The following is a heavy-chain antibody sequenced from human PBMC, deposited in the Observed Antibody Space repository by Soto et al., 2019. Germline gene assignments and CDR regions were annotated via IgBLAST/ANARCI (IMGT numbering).Heavy chain of an antibody. Sequence: QVQLVQSGAEVKKPGASVKVSCRASGYTFTSYGISWVGQAPGQGLEWMGWISAYNDKTTYAQKFQGRLTMTTDTSSNTAYMELRSLRYDDTAVYYCARFTGISKWTFDSWGQGTLVTVSS. D-gene: IGHD1-26*01. CDR2: ISAYNDKT. J-gene: IGHJ4*02. V-gene: IGHV1-18*01. CDR1: GYTFTSYG. CDR3: ARFTGISKWTFDS.